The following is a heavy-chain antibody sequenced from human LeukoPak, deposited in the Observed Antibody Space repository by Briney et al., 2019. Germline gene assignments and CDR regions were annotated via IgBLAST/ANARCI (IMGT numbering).Heavy chain of an antibody. V-gene: IGHV3-30*18. CDR2: ISYDGSNK. Sequence: PGGSLRLSCAASGFTFSSYWMNWVRQAPGKGLEWVAVISYDGSNKYYADSVKGRFTISRDNSKNTLYLQMNSLRAEDTAVYYCAKDHVAGYYYYYYYMDVWGKGTTVTISS. J-gene: IGHJ6*03. CDR3: AKDHVAGYYYYYYYMDV. CDR1: GFTFSSYW. D-gene: IGHD6-19*01.